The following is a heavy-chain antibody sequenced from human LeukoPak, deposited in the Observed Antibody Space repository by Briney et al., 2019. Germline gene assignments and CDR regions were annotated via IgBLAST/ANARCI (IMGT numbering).Heavy chain of an antibody. CDR3: ARGFDGYYGFDL. Sequence: PGGSLRLSRAASGFTFTTYWMSWVRQAPGKRLEWVANINHDGVEKYYVASVRGRLTISRDNAKNSMYVQMNSLRAEDTAVYYCARGFDGYYGFDLWGQGTMVTVSS. CDR1: GFTFTTYW. CDR2: INHDGVEK. J-gene: IGHJ3*01. V-gene: IGHV3-7*05. D-gene: IGHD5-24*01.